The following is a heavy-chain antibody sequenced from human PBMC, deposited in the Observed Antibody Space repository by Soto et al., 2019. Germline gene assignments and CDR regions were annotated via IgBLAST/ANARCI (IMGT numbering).Heavy chain of an antibody. CDR3: ARVEWSSDWYPFDY. Sequence: SETLSLTCTVSGFSISSYYWSWIRQPPGKGLEWIGYIYYSGTTNYNPSLKSRVSISVDTSKNQFSLRLNSVTAADTAVYYCARVEWSSDWYPFDYWGQGILVTVSS. V-gene: IGHV4-59*01. D-gene: IGHD3-9*01. J-gene: IGHJ4*02. CDR1: GFSISSYY. CDR2: IYYSGTT.